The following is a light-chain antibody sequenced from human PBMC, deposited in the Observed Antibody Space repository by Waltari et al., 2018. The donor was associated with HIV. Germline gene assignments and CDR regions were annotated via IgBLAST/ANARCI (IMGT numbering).Light chain of an antibody. Sequence: QSALTQPASVSGSPGQSITISCTGTSSDVGSYNLVSWYQQHPGKAPKLMIYEVSKRPSGVSNRFSGSKSGNTASLTISGLQAEDEADYYCCSYVGWITILYVFGTGTKVTVL. CDR1: SSDVGSYNL. CDR2: EVS. CDR3: CSYVGWITILYV. J-gene: IGLJ1*01. V-gene: IGLV2-23*02.